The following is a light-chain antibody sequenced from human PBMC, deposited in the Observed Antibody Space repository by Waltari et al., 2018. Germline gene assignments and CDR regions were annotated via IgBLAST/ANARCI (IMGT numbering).Light chain of an antibody. CDR1: QDIANY. Sequence: DIQMTQSPSSMSASVGDRVTISCQASQDIANYLNWYQQKPGTAPKILIYLASNLETGVPSRFSGSGSGAYFTFTISSLQPEDIATYYCQHYDNLLLTFGGGTKVEIK. V-gene: IGKV1-33*01. J-gene: IGKJ4*01. CDR3: QHYDNLLLT. CDR2: LAS.